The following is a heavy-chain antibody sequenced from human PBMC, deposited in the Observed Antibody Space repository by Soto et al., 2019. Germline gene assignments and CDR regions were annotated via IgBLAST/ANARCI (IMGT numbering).Heavy chain of an antibody. D-gene: IGHD3-10*01. CDR2: INHSGST. J-gene: IGHJ4*02. V-gene: IGHV4-34*01. CDR1: GGSFSGYY. CDR3: ARCRESFEDESFDY. Sequence: QVQLQQWGAGLLKPSETLSLTCAVYGGSFSGYYWSWIRQPPGKGLEWIGEINHSGSTNYNPSLKSRVTISVDTSKNQFSLKLSSVTAADTAVYYCARCRESFEDESFDYWGQGTLVTVSS.